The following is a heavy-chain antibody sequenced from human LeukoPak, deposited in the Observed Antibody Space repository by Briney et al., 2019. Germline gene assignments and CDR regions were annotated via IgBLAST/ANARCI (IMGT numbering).Heavy chain of an antibody. CDR3: ARVPVDTAMVGDYYFDY. Sequence: SETLSLTCSVSGASISSYYWNWIRQPPGKGLEWIAYIYYSGVTDYNPSLKSRVTISLDTSKSQFSLKLSSVTAADTAVYYCARVPVDTAMVGDYYFDYWGQGTLVTVSS. CDR1: GASISSYY. CDR2: IYYSGVT. V-gene: IGHV4-59*01. D-gene: IGHD5-18*01. J-gene: IGHJ4*02.